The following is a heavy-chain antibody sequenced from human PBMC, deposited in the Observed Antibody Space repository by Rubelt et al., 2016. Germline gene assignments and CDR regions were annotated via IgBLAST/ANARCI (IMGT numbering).Heavy chain of an antibody. J-gene: IGHJ4*02. CDR1: GGSFSGYY. Sequence: QVQLQQWGAGLLKPSETLSLTCAVYGGSFSGYYWSWIRQPPGKGLEWIGEINHSGSTNYNPSLKSRVTISVDTSKNQFSLKLSSVTAADTAVYYCARYQIVVVTADYWGQGTLVTVSS. V-gene: IGHV4-34*01. CDR2: INHSGST. D-gene: IGHD3-22*01. CDR3: ARYQIVVVTADY.